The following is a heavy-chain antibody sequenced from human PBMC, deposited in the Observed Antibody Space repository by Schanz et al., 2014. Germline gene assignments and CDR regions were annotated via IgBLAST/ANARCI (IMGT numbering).Heavy chain of an antibody. V-gene: IGHV3-21*05. Sequence: VQLVESGGGVVQPGRSLRLSCAASGFTFSSYGMHWVRQAPGKGLEWVSDISSGSSYANYADSVKGRFTISRDNAKNSLYLQMNSLRAEDTAVYYGARDVDDRRGYGSGYCLGDCMDVWGQGTTVTVSS. CDR3: ARDVDDRRGYGSGYCLGDCMDV. CDR1: GFTFSSYG. CDR2: ISSGSSYA. J-gene: IGHJ6*02. D-gene: IGHD3-10*01.